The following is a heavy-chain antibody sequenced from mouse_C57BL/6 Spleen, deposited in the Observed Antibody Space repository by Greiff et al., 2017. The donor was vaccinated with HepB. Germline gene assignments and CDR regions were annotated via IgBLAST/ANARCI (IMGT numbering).Heavy chain of an antibody. D-gene: IGHD2-1*01. Sequence: VQLQQPGAELVRPGSSVKLSCKASGYTFTSYWMHWVKQRPIQGLEWIGNIDPSDSETHYNQKFKDKATLTVDKSSSTAYMQLSSLTSEDSAVYYCARGLYYGNSAWFAYWGQGTLVTVSA. CDR3: ARGLYYGNSAWFAY. J-gene: IGHJ3*01. CDR1: GYTFTSYW. CDR2: IDPSDSET. V-gene: IGHV1-52*01.